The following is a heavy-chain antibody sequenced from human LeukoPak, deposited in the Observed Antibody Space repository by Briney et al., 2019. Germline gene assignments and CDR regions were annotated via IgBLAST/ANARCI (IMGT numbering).Heavy chain of an antibody. Sequence: PSETLSLTCTVSGGSISSYYWSWIRQPPGKGLEWIGYIYYSGSTNYNPSLKSRVTISVDTSKNQFSLKLSSVTAADTAVYYCARGGSSGWSTPFDYWGQGTLVTVSS. CDR3: ARGGSSGWSTPFDY. CDR2: IYYSGST. V-gene: IGHV4-59*08. D-gene: IGHD6-19*01. J-gene: IGHJ4*02. CDR1: GGSISSYY.